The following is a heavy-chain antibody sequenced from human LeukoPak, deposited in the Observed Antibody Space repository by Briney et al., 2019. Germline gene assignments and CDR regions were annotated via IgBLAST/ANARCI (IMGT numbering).Heavy chain of an antibody. J-gene: IGHJ4*02. V-gene: IGHV3-23*01. CDR3: AKMEVAVPRYYFDF. CDR2: ISGSGGST. D-gene: IGHD6-19*01. Sequence: PGGSLRLSCAASGFTFSSYAMSWVRQAPGKGLEWVSTISGSGGSTYYADSVKGRFTISRDNSKNTLYLQLNSLRAEDTAVFYCAKMEVAVPRYYFDFWGQGTLVTVSS. CDR1: GFTFSSYA.